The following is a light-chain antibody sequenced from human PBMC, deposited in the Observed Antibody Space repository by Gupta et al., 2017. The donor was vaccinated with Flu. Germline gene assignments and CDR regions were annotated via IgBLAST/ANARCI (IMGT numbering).Light chain of an antibody. CDR1: QSLLHSNGYNY. CDR2: LGS. CDR3: MQPLRTPWT. J-gene: IGKJ1*01. V-gene: IGKV2-28*01. Sequence: DTVMTQSPLSLPVTPGEPASISCRSSQSLLHSNGYNYLDWYLQKPGQSPRLLIFLGSNRASGVPDRFSGSGSGTDFTLKISRVEAEDVGVYYCMQPLRTPWTFGQGTKVEIK.